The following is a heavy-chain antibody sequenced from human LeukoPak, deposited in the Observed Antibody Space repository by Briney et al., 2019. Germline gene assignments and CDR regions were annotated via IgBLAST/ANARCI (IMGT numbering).Heavy chain of an antibody. CDR3: ATDFPHKRPRIYYYYYGMDV. J-gene: IGHJ6*02. Sequence: PGGSLRLSCAASGFTVSSNYMSWVRQAPGKGLEWVSVIYSGGGTYYADSVKGRFTISRDNSKNTLSLQMNSLRAEDTAVYYCATDFPHKRPRIYYYYYGMDVWGQGTTVTVSS. V-gene: IGHV3-53*01. CDR2: IYSGGGT. CDR1: GFTVSSNY.